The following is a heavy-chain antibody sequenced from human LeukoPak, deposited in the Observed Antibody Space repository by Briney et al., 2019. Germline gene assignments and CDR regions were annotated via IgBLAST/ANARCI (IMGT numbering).Heavy chain of an antibody. V-gene: IGHV3-23*01. J-gene: IGHJ6*03. CDR1: GFTFSSYG. CDR2: ISGSGGST. CDR3: ARRGSGIYYFYYFMDI. Sequence: GGSLRLSCAASGFTFSSYGMSWVRQAPGKGLERVSAISGSGGSTYYADSVKGRFTISRDNSKNTLYLQMNSLRAEDTAVYYCARRGSGIYYFYYFMDIWGRGTTVTVSS. D-gene: IGHD3-10*01.